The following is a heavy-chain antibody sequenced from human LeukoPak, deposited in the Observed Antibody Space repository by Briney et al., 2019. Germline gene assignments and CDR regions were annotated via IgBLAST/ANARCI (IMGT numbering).Heavy chain of an antibody. CDR2: ISYDGSNK. Sequence: RAGRSLRLSCAASGFTFSSYAMHWVRQAPGKGLEWVAVISYDGSNKYYADSVKGRFTISRDNSKNTLYPQMNSLRAEDTAVYYCARDWGLAWGQGTMVTVSS. V-gene: IGHV3-30*04. D-gene: IGHD3-16*01. J-gene: IGHJ3*01. CDR3: ARDWGLA. CDR1: GFTFSSYA.